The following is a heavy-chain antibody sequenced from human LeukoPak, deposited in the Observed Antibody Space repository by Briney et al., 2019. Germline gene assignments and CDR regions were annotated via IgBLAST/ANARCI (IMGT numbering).Heavy chain of an antibody. V-gene: IGHV3-23*01. J-gene: IGHJ4*02. Sequence: GGSLRLSCAASGFTFSSYAMSWVRQAPGKGLEWVSAISGSGDSTFYADSVKGRFTISRDNAKNTLYLQMNSLRAEDTAVYYCARADILTGPDYWGQGTLVTVSS. CDR3: ARADILTGPDY. CDR2: ISGSGDST. CDR1: GFTFSSYA. D-gene: IGHD3-9*01.